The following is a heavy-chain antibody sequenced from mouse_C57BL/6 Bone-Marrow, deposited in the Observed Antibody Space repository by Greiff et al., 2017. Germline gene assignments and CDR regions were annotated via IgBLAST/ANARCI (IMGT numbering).Heavy chain of an antibody. CDR3: AYYYGSSYPSYWYFDV. J-gene: IGHJ1*03. D-gene: IGHD1-1*01. Sequence: QVQLQQSGAELVKPGASVKLSCKASGYTFTSYWMHWVKQRPGRGLEWIGRIDPNSGGTKYNEKFKSKATLTVDKPSSTAYMQLSSLTSEDSAVYYCAYYYGSSYPSYWYFDVWGTGTTVTVSS. CDR1: GYTFTSYW. V-gene: IGHV1-72*01. CDR2: IDPNSGGT.